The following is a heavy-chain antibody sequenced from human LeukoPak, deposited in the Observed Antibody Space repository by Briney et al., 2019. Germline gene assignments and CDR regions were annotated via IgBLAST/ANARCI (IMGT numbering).Heavy chain of an antibody. D-gene: IGHD4-17*01. CDR2: INPNSGGT. Sequence: ASVKVSCKASGGTFSSYAISWVRQAPGQGLEWMGWINPNSGGTNYAQKFQGRVTMTRDTSISTAYMELSRLRSDDTAVYYCARAYYGDYEQDFGYWGQGTLVTVSS. V-gene: IGHV1-2*02. CDR3: ARAYYGDYEQDFGY. CDR1: GGTFSSYA. J-gene: IGHJ4*02.